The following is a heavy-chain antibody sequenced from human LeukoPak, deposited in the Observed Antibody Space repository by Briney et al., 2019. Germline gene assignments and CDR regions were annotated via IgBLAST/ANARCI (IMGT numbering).Heavy chain of an antibody. CDR2: INPNSGGT. J-gene: IGHJ3*02. CDR1: GYTFTGYY. Sequence: ASVKVSCKASGYTFTGYYMHWVRQAPGQGLEWMGWINPNSGGTNYAQKFQGRVTMTRDTSISTAYMELSRLRSDDTAVYYCARDSDCSSTSCPNAFDIWGQGTMVTVSP. D-gene: IGHD2-2*01. V-gene: IGHV1-2*02. CDR3: ARDSDCSSTSCPNAFDI.